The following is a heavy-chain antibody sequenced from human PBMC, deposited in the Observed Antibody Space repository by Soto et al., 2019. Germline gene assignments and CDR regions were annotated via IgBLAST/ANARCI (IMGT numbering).Heavy chain of an antibody. Sequence: LGESLKISCKGSGYSFTSYWISWVRQMPGKGLEWMGRIDPSDSYTNYSPSFQGHVTISADKSVSTAYLQWSSLKASDTAMYYCARTLKHRPYGMAVWGQGTTVTVSS. CDR1: GYSFTSYW. CDR3: ARTLKHRPYGMAV. CDR2: IDPSDSYT. V-gene: IGHV5-10-1*01. J-gene: IGHJ6*02.